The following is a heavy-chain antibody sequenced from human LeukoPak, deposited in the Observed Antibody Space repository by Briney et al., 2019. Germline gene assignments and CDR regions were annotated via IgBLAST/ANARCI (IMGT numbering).Heavy chain of an antibody. J-gene: IGHJ4*02. V-gene: IGHV3-7*01. CDR1: GFTFSSYW. Sequence: GGSLRLSCAASGFTFSSYWMSWVRQAPGKGLEWVANIKQDGSEKYYVDSVKGRFTISRDNAKNSLYLQMNSLRAEDTAVYYCARHHARGSSSMDYWGQGTLVTVSS. CDR3: ARHHARGSSSMDY. CDR2: IKQDGSEK. D-gene: IGHD1-26*01.